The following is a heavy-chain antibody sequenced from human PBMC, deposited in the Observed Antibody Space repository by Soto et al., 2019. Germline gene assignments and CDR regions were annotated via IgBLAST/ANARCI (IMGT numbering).Heavy chain of an antibody. D-gene: IGHD2-2*01. V-gene: IGHV3-30-3*01. CDR2: ISYDGSNK. J-gene: IGHJ6*02. Sequence: PGGSLRLSCADSGFTFSSYAMHWVRQAPGKGLEWVAVISYDGSNKYYADSVKGRFTISRDNSKNTLYLQMNSLRAEDTAVYYCARDIVVVPAAIYYYYYGMDVWGQGTTVTVS. CDR3: ARDIVVVPAAIYYYYYGMDV. CDR1: GFTFSSYA.